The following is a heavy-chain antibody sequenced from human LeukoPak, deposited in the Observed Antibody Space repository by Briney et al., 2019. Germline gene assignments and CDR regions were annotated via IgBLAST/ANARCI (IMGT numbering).Heavy chain of an antibody. CDR2: ISGSTGNT. V-gene: IGHV1-18*04. Sequence: ASVKVSCKASGYTFTGYYMHWVRQAPGQGLEWMGWISGSTGNTKYAQRLQGRVTMTTDTSTSTAYMELRSLRSDDTAVYYCARCLLTGYSIYWGQGTLVTVSS. CDR1: GYTFTGYY. J-gene: IGHJ4*02. D-gene: IGHD3-9*01. CDR3: ARCLLTGYSIY.